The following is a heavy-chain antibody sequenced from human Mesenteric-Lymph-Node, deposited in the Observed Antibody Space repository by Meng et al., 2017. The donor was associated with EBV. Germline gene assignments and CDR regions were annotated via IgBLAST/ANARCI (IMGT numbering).Heavy chain of an antibody. CDR2: IYHSGST. CDR3: VRQRTGASVDYIDP. V-gene: IGHV4-61*01. J-gene: IGHJ5*02. Sequence: QVQLQETGPGLVKPAEPLSRTCTVSGHSVSSGTYYWSWIRQPPGKGLELIGNIYHSGSTYYNPSLKSRVTMSVDRSKNQFSLRLISVTAADTAMYFCVRQRTGASVDYIDPWGRGALVTVSS. CDR1: GHSVSSGTYY. D-gene: IGHD4-11*01.